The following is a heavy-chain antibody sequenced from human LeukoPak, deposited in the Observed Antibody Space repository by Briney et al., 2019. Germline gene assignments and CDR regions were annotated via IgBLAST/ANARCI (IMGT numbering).Heavy chain of an antibody. CDR3: AIGGSSLAADY. CDR2: IIPIFGTA. Sequence: SVKVSCKASGGTFSSYAISWVRQAPGQGLEWMGGIIPIFGTANYAQKFQGRVTMTRNTSIGTAYMELSSLRSEDTAVYYCAIGGSSLAADYWGQGTLVTVSS. D-gene: IGHD6-13*01. J-gene: IGHJ4*02. V-gene: IGHV1-69*05. CDR1: GGTFSSYA.